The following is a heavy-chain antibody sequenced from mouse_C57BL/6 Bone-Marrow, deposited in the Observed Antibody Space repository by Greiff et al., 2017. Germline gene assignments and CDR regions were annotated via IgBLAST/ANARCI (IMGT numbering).Heavy chain of an antibody. D-gene: IGHD2-4*01. CDR1: GYTFTDYY. V-gene: IGHV1-75*01. CDR2: IFPGSGST. J-gene: IGHJ3*01. Sequence: QVQLKQSGPELVKPGASVKISCKASGYTFTDYYLNWVKQRPGQGLEWIGWIFPGSGSTYYNEKFKGKAPLTVDKSSSTAYMLLSSLTSEDSAVYFCKSFYYDYDVGFAYWGQGTLVTVSA. CDR3: KSFYYDYDVGFAY.